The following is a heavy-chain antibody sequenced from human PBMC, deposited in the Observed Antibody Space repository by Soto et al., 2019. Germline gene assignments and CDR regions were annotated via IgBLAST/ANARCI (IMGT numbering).Heavy chain of an antibody. CDR2: TYYRSKWYN. D-gene: IGHD2-15*01. V-gene: IGHV6-1*01. Sequence: SQTLSLTCAISGDSVFSNSSAWKWIRQSPSRGLEWLGRTYYRSKWYNDYAVSVKSRITINTDTSKNQFSLQLNSVTPEDTAVYYCARDVVVVAATRYYYYYMDVWGKGTTVTVS. J-gene: IGHJ6*03. CDR1: GDSVFSNSSA. CDR3: ARDVVVVAATRYYYYYMDV.